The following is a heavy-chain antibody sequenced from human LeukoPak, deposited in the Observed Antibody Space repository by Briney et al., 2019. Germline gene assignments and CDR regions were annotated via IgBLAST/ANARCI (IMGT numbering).Heavy chain of an antibody. CDR2: ISSSGSTI. V-gene: IGHV3-11*04. CDR1: GFTFSDYY. CDR3: ARDALVWFGDHTTN. D-gene: IGHD3-10*01. J-gene: IGHJ4*02. Sequence: GGSLRLSCAASGFTFSDYYMSWIRQAPGKGLEWVSYISSSGSTIYYADSVKGRFTISRDNAKNSLYLQMNSLRAEDTAVYYCARDALVWFGDHTTNWGQGTLVTVSS.